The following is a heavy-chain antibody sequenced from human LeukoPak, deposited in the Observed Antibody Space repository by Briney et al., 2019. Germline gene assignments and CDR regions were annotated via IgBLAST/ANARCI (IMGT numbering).Heavy chain of an antibody. J-gene: IGHJ4*02. CDR2: ISAYSGST. D-gene: IGHD7-27*01. CDR1: GFTFSTYA. V-gene: IGHV3-23*01. CDR3: AKDVGNWGGYFDY. Sequence: GGSLRLSCAASGFTFSTYAMTWVRQAPGKGLEWVSAISAYSGSTYYADPVKGRFTVSRDNSKNTLYLQMNSLRAEDTAVYFCAKDVGNWGGYFDYWGQGTLVPASS.